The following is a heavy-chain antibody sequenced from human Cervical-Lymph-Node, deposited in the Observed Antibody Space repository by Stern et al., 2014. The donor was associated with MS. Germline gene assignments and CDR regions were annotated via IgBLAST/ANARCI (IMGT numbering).Heavy chain of an antibody. J-gene: IGHJ4*02. Sequence: VQLVESGAEVKKPGSSVKVSCKASGGTISNYIIGWVRQAPGQGLEWMGGIIPMFGTANYAEKVQDRVTITAVESTSTAYMDLSSLRSEDTAVYYCARATIDYIWGTYRFLDSWGQGTLVIVSS. CDR2: IIPMFGTA. CDR1: GGTISNYI. CDR3: ARATIDYIWGTYRFLDS. V-gene: IGHV1-69*01. D-gene: IGHD3-16*02.